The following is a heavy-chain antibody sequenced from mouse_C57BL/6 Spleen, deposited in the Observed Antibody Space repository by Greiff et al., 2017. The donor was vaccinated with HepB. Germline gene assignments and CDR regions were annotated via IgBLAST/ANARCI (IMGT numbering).Heavy chain of an antibody. D-gene: IGHD4-1*01. CDR2: IDPSDSET. V-gene: IGHV1-52*01. J-gene: IGHJ2*01. CDR3: ARYRVTGTGDYFDY. Sequence: QVQLKESGAELVRPGSSVKLSCKASGYTFTSYWMHWVKQRPIQGLEWIGNIDPSDSETHYNQKFKDKATLTVDKSSSTAYMQLSSLTSEDSAVYYCARYRVTGTGDYFDYWGQGTTLTVSS. CDR1: GYTFTSYW.